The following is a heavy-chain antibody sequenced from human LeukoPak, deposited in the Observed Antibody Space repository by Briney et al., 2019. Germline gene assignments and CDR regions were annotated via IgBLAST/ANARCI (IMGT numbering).Heavy chain of an antibody. J-gene: IGHJ4*02. V-gene: IGHV4-4*07. D-gene: IGHD2-15*01. CDR1: GGSISSYY. CDR3: ARDRGSGRDDKRYFDY. Sequence: PSETLSLTCTVSGGSISSYYWSWIRQPAGKGLEWIGRIYTSGSTNYNPSLKSRVTMSVDTSKNQFSLKLSSVTAADTAVYYCARDRGSGRDDKRYFDYWGQGTLVTVSS. CDR2: IYTSGST.